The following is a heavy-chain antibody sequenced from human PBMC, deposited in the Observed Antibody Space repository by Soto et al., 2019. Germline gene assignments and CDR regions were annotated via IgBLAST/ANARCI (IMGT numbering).Heavy chain of an antibody. CDR3: ARGFSLRSSGWHR. J-gene: IGHJ5*02. V-gene: IGHV1-69*01. CDR2: ILPIFGTA. CDR1: VCSLSSYA. Sequence: SVKVSRKTSVCSLSSYAYSWVRPAPGQGLEWVEGILPIFGTANYAQKFQGRLPITADESTSKAYMGRSSLRAEETAVYYCARGFSLRSSGWHRWGQGTLVTVSS. D-gene: IGHD6-19*01.